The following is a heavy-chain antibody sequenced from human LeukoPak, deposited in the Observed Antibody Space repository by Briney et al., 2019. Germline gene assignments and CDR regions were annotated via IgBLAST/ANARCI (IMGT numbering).Heavy chain of an antibody. J-gene: IGHJ3*02. D-gene: IGHD2-2*02. Sequence: GGSLRLSCAASGFTFSRYWMSWVRQAPGKGLKWVANIKQDGNEKYYVDSVKGRFAISRDNAKNSLYLQMNSLRAEDTAVYYCASQHCSSTTCYTDAFDIWGQGTMVTVSS. CDR3: ASQHCSSTTCYTDAFDI. CDR1: GFTFSRYW. CDR2: IKQDGNEK. V-gene: IGHV3-7*01.